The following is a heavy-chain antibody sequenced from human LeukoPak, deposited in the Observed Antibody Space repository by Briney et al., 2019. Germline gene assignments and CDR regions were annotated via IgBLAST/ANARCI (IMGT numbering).Heavy chain of an antibody. CDR3: AKAIQSTGGTPEFDY. J-gene: IGHJ4*02. Sequence: PGGSLRLSCAASGFTFSNYGMSWVRQAPGKGLEWVSAISGSGDSTYYADSVTGRFTISRDNSKNTLYLQMTSLRAEDTAVYYCAKAIQSTGGTPEFDYWGQGTLVTVSS. V-gene: IGHV3-23*01. CDR2: ISGSGDST. CDR1: GFTFSNYG. D-gene: IGHD6-13*01.